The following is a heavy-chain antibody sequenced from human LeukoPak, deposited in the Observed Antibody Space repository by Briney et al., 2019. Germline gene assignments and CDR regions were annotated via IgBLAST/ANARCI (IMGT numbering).Heavy chain of an antibody. Sequence: ASVKVSCKASGGTFSSYAISWVRQAPGQGLEWMGGIIPIFGTANYAQKFQGRVTITADESTSTAYMELSSLRSEDTAVYYCASPSATVVTGASFDYWGQGTQVTVSS. V-gene: IGHV1-69*13. CDR2: IIPIFGTA. D-gene: IGHD4-23*01. J-gene: IGHJ4*02. CDR1: GGTFSSYA. CDR3: ASPSATVVTGASFDY.